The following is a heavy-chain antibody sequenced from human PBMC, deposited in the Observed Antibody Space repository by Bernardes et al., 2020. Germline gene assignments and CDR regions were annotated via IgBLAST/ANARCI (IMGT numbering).Heavy chain of an antibody. CDR3: ARAPGYYGSWSFPQKTSWFDH. CDR2: LNHSGSS. CDR1: GGSFSGSY. V-gene: IGHV4-34*01. Sequence: SETLSLTRAVYGGSFSGSYWSWIRQLPGPGLAWIGELNHSGSSNYNPSLKSRVTISVDTSKNQFSLKLSSVTAADTAVYYCARAPGYYGSWSFPQKTSWFDHWGKGTLVTVSS. J-gene: IGHJ5*02. D-gene: IGHD3-10*01.